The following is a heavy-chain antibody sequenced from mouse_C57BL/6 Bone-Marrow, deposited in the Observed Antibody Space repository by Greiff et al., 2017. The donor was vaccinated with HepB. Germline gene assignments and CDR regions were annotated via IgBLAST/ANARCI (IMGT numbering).Heavy chain of an antibody. Sequence: EVQLVESGGGLVQPTGSLNLSCAASGFSFTTYALNWVRPAPGKGLEWVARIRSKSNNYATYYADSVKDRFTISRDDSESMLYLQMNNLKTEDTAMYYCVRLTSQVRPSMDYWGQGTSVTVSS. D-gene: IGHD3-2*02. CDR1: GFSFTTYA. J-gene: IGHJ4*01. V-gene: IGHV10-1*01. CDR3: VRLTSQVRPSMDY. CDR2: IRSKSNNYAT.